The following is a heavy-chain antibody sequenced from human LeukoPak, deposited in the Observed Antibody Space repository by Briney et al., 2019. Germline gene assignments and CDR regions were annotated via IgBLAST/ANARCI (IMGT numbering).Heavy chain of an antibody. D-gene: IGHD5-24*01. V-gene: IGHV4-39*07. Sequence: SETLSLTCTVSGGSISSSSYYWGWIRQPPGKGLEWIGSIYYSGSTYYNPSLKSRVTISVDTSKNQFSLKLSSVTAADTAVYYCARVARVGGGYGYNSGLFDYWGQGTLVTVSS. CDR3: ARVARVGGGYGYNSGLFDY. CDR2: IYYSGST. CDR1: GGSISSSSYY. J-gene: IGHJ4*02.